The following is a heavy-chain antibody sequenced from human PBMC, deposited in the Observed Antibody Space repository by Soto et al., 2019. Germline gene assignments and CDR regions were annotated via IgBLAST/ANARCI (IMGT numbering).Heavy chain of an antibody. D-gene: IGHD2-15*01. V-gene: IGHV3-11*06. CDR3: ARDSGGGYGMDV. Sequence: GGSLRLSCAASGFTFSDYYMSWIRQAPGKGLEWVSYISSSSSYTNYADSVKGRFTISRDNAKNSLYLQMNSLRAEDTAVYYCARDSGGGYGMDVWGQGTTVPVSS. CDR1: GFTFSDYY. J-gene: IGHJ6*02. CDR2: ISSSSSYT.